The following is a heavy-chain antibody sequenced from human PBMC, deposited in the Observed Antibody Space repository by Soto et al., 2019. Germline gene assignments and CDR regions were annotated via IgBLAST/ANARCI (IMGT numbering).Heavy chain of an antibody. CDR1: GYTFTHYD. J-gene: IGHJ4*02. CDR3: ARGGLGPPFDF. CDR2: MNPNTGNT. Sequence: QVQLVQSGADMKKPGASVKVSCKASGYTFTHYDITWVRQATGQGLEWMGWMNPNTGNTGFAQKFQDRVTMTRNTSISTAYMELSSLRSEDTALYFCARGGLGPPFDFWGQGTPVTVSS. V-gene: IGHV1-8*01. D-gene: IGHD3-16*01.